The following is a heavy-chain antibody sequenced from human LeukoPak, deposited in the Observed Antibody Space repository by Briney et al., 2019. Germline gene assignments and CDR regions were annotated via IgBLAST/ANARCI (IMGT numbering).Heavy chain of an antibody. D-gene: IGHD6-13*01. Sequence: SETLSLTCAVYGGSFSGYYWSWIRQPPGKGLEWIGEINHSGSTNYNPSLKSRVTISVDTSKNQFSLKLSSVTAADTAVYYCARILRRFSSSWSKQNWFDPWGQGTLVTVSS. CDR1: GGSFSGYY. CDR3: ARILRRFSSSWSKQNWFDP. V-gene: IGHV4-34*01. J-gene: IGHJ5*02. CDR2: INHSGST.